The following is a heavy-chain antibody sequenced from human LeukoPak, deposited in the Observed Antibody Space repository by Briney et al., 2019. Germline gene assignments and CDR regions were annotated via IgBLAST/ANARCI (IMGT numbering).Heavy chain of an antibody. V-gene: IGHV4-59*11. CDR1: GGSISSHY. CDR3: ARGLTAGFYY. Sequence: SETLSLTCTVSGGSISSHYWSWIRQPPGKGLECIGYIYYSGSTNYNPSLKSRVTISVDTSKNQFSLKLSSVTAADTAVYYCARGLTAGFYYWGQGTLVTVSS. CDR2: IYYSGST. J-gene: IGHJ4*02. D-gene: IGHD1-14*01.